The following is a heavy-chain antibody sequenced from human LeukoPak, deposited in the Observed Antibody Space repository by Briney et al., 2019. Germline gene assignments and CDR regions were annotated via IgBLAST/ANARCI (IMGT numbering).Heavy chain of an antibody. Sequence: PGGSLRLSCAASGFTFSSYAMSWVLQAPGKGLEWVSAISGSGGSTYYADSVKGRFTISRDNSRNTLYLQMNSLRAEDTAVYYCAKPLGYCSSTSCPGYYYYGMDVWGQGTTVTVSS. V-gene: IGHV3-23*01. J-gene: IGHJ6*02. CDR1: GFTFSSYA. CDR3: AKPLGYCSSTSCPGYYYYGMDV. CDR2: ISGSGGST. D-gene: IGHD2-2*01.